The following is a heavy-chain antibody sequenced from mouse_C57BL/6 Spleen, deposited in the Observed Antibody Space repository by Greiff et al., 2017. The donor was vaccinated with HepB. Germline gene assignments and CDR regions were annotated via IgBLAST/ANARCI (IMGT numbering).Heavy chain of an antibody. V-gene: IGHV1-55*01. CDR2: IYPGSGST. CDR3: ARSAYYYGSSYGYAMDY. CDR1: GYTFTSYW. Sequence: QVQLKEPGAELVKPGASVKMSCKASGYTFTSYWITWVKQRPGQGLEWIGDIYPGSGSTNYNEKFKSKATLTVDTSSSTAYMQLSSLTSEDSAVYYCARSAYYYGSSYGYAMDYWGQGTSVTVSS. J-gene: IGHJ4*01. D-gene: IGHD1-1*01.